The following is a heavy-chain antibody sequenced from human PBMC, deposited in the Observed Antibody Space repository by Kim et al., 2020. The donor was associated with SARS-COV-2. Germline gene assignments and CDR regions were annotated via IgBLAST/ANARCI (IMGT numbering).Heavy chain of an antibody. D-gene: IGHD3-10*01. CDR1: GGSFSGYY. Sequence: SETLSLTCAVYGGSFSGYYWSWIRQPPGKGLEWIGEINHSGSTNYNPSLKSRVTISVDTSKNQFSLKLSSVTAADTAVYYCARVSTLRVQGYCFDYWGQGTLVTVSS. CDR3: ARVSTLRVQGYCFDY. CDR2: INHSGST. V-gene: IGHV4-34*01. J-gene: IGHJ4*02.